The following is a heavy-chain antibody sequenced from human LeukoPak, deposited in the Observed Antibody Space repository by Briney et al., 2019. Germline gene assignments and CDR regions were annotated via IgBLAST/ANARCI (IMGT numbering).Heavy chain of an antibody. V-gene: IGHV4-4*02. J-gene: IGHJ4*02. CDR2: IYNSGST. Sequence: SGTLSLTCAVSGGSIGSSNWWSWVRPPPGKGLEWIGQIYNSGSTNYNPSLKSRATISVDKSKNQFSLRLSSETAADTAVYYCARDWGSMIRGDHTLDYWGQGTLVTVSS. CDR3: ARDWGSMIRGDHTLDY. CDR1: GGSIGSSNW. D-gene: IGHD3-10*01.